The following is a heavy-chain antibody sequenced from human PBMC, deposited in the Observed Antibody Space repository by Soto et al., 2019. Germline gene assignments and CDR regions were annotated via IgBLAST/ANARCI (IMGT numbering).Heavy chain of an antibody. Sequence: SVKGACKXSGGTFSSYAISWGRQAPGQGLEWMGGIIPIFGTANYAQKFQGRVTITADESTSTAYMELSSLRSEDTAVYYCARDRGGSITMHVLQARPDDAFDIWGQGTMVTVSS. D-gene: IGHD3-10*01. CDR2: IIPIFGTA. V-gene: IGHV1-69*13. CDR1: GGTFSSYA. CDR3: ARDRGGSITMHVLQARPDDAFDI. J-gene: IGHJ3*02.